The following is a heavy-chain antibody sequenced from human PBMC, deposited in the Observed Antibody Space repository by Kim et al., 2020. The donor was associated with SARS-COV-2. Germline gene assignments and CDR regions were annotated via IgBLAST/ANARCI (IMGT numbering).Heavy chain of an antibody. J-gene: IGHJ6*02. CDR1: GFSFRGYG. D-gene: IGHD2-2*01. CDR3: AKDLSSIHEPFYNYYYGMDV. V-gene: IGHV3-30*18. Sequence: GGSLRLSCATSGFSFRGYGMHWVRQAAGKGLEWVAVISYDGSKKYYADSVRGQFTVSRDNSKDTLYLQINNLRAEDTAVYYCAKDLSSIHEPFYNYYYGMDVWGQGTTVTVSS. CDR2: ISYDGSKK.